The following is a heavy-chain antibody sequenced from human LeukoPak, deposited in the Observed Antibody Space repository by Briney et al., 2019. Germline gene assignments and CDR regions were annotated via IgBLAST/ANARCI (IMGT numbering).Heavy chain of an antibody. J-gene: IGHJ4*02. CDR3: ARDNYYFDY. V-gene: IGHV1-3*04. CDR1: GYTFTSYL. CDR2: INTGSGER. Sequence: GASVKVFCKASGYTFTSYLIHWVRQAPGQGLEWMGWINTGSGERKYLQKFQDRVTITRDTSASTAFMELSSLRSEDTALYYCARDNYYFDYWGQGTLVTVSS.